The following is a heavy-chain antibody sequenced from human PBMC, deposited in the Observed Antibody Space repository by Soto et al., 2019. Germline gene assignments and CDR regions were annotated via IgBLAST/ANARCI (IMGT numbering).Heavy chain of an antibody. V-gene: IGHV4-59*01. Sequence: SETLSLTCTVSGGSISSYYWSWIRQPPGKGLEWIGYIYYSGSTNYNPSLKSRVTISVDTSKNQFSLKLSSVTAADTAVYYCARSDYGDYFHFQHWGQGTLVTVSS. CDR2: IYYSGST. CDR1: GGSISSYY. CDR3: ARSDYGDYFHFQH. J-gene: IGHJ1*01. D-gene: IGHD4-17*01.